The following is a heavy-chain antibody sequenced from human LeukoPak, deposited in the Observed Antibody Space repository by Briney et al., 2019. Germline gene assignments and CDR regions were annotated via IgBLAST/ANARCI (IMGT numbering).Heavy chain of an antibody. CDR2: IYYGGTT. V-gene: IGHV4-59*12. Sequence: GSLRLSCAASGFTFSSYAMSWIRQPPGKGLEWIGYIYYGGTTNYNPSLKSRVTISVDTSKNQFSLKLSSVTAADTAVYYCARGGPYSSGWFGVPNWFDPWGQGTLVTVSS. CDR1: GFTFSSYA. CDR3: ARGGPYSSGWFGVPNWFDP. D-gene: IGHD6-19*01. J-gene: IGHJ5*02.